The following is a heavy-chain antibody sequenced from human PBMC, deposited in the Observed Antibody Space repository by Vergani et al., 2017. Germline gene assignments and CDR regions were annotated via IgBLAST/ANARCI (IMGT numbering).Heavy chain of an antibody. CDR1: GFTFTNFG. V-gene: IGHV1-18*01. CDR3: ARDRSIVDCSRSSCYSYFDS. Sequence: QVQLVQSRAEVKKPGASVKVSCKASGFTFTNFGINWVRQAPGQGLEWMGWISSYNGNTYYAQKLQGRVTMTTDTSTSTAYIELRSLRSDDTAVYYCARDRSIVDCSRSSCYSYFDSGGQGTLVTVSS. D-gene: IGHD2-2*01. J-gene: IGHJ4*02. CDR2: ISSYNGNT.